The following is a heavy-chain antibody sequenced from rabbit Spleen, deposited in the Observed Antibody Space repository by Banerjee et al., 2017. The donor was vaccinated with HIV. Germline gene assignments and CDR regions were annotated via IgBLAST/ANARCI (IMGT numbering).Heavy chain of an antibody. J-gene: IGHJ4*01. V-gene: IGHV1S45*01. CDR2: IYGGSSGST. D-gene: IGHD1-1*01. Sequence: QQQLEESGGGLVKPGGTLTLTCTASGFTLSSSYYMCWVRQAPGKGLEWIACIYGGSSGSTYYASWAKGRFTISKTSSTTLTLQMTSLTAADTATYFCARGFASSSGYYLNLWGPGTLVTVS. CDR3: ARGFASSSGYYLNL. CDR1: GFTLSSSYY.